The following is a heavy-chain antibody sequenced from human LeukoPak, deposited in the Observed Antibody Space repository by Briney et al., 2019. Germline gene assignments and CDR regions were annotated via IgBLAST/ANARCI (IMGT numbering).Heavy chain of an antibody. CDR3: AKDTSIRRYCTNGVCSPFDY. CDR2: ISDTGATT. J-gene: IGHJ4*02. CDR1: GFTFSSYA. V-gene: IGHV3-23*01. D-gene: IGHD2-8*01. Sequence: QPGGSLRLSCAGSGFTFSSYAMSWVRQAPGKGLEWVSAISDTGATTYDADSAKGRFTISRDNSRSTLYLQMNSLRAEDTALYYCAKDTSIRRYCTNGVCSPFDYWGQGTLVTVSS.